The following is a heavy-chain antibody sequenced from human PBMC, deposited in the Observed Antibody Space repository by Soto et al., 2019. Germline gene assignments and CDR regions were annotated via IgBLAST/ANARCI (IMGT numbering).Heavy chain of an antibody. CDR1: GYTFTSYG. J-gene: IGHJ4*02. CDR2: ISTYNGNT. V-gene: IGHV1-18*01. Sequence: ASVNVSRKASGYTFTSYGISWLRQAPGQGLGLMGWISTYNGNTTYAQKLQSRVTMTTDTSTSTAYMELRSLISDGTAVYYCARGLDIVASIVSRDILADWGQGTLVTVSS. CDR3: ARGLDIVASIVSRDILAD. D-gene: IGHD5-12*01.